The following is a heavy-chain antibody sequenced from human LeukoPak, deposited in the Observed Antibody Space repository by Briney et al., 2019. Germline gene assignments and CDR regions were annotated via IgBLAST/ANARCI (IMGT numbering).Heavy chain of an antibody. CDR3: ARGRWEQLQDY. CDR1: GYTFTNYY. Sequence: ASVKVSCKASGYTFTNYYMHWVRQAPGQGLEWMGVVNPSGDSTSYAQRFQGRLTVTRDLSTTTAYMELSSLRSEDTAVYFCARGRWEQLQDYWGQGTLVTVSS. CDR2: VNPSGDST. V-gene: IGHV1-46*01. J-gene: IGHJ4*02. D-gene: IGHD1-26*01.